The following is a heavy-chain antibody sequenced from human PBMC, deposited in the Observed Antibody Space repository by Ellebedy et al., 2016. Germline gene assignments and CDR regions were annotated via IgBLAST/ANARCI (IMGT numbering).Heavy chain of an antibody. CDR1: GGTFSSYA. V-gene: IGHV1-69*13. D-gene: IGHD3-10*01. CDR2: IIPIFGTA. CDR3: ARSKVGVRGVMVGCWFNP. J-gene: IGHJ5*02. Sequence: SVKVSXKASGGTFSSYAISWVRQAPGQGLEWMGGIIPIFGTANYAQKFQGRVTITADESTSTAYMELSSLRSEDTAVYYCARSKVGVRGVMVGCWFNPWGQGTLVTVSS.